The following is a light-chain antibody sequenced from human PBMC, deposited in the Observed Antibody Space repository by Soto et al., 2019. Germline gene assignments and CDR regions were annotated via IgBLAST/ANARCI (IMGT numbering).Light chain of an antibody. CDR2: EVS. Sequence: DVVLTQSPLSLPVTLGQPASISCTSGQSLVFRDGSTYLSWYQQRPGQSPRRLIYEVSNRDSGVPDRFSGRGSGTDFTLKISRVEAEDVGVYDGMQGTHLPYTFGQGTKLEIK. CDR3: MQGTHLPYT. J-gene: IGKJ2*01. V-gene: IGKV2-30*01. CDR1: QSLVFRDGSTY.